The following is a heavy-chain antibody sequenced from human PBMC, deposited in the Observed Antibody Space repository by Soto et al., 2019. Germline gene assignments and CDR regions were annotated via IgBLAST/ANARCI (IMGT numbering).Heavy chain of an antibody. Sequence: QVQLVQSGAEVKKPGASVKVSCKASGYTFTSYGISWVRQAPGQGLEWMAWISAYNGNTNYAQKFQGRVTMTTDTPTNTAYMELSTLGPDDQAVYYCVRGGSGWVTPFDYWGQGTLVTVS. CDR2: ISAYNGNT. CDR3: VRGGSGWVTPFDY. J-gene: IGHJ4*02. CDR1: GYTFTSYG. D-gene: IGHD6-19*01. V-gene: IGHV1-18*01.